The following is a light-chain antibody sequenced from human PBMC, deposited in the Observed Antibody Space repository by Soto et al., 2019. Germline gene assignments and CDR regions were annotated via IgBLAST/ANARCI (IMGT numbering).Light chain of an antibody. V-gene: IGKV1-5*03. CDR1: QSISSW. Sequence: DSQMIQSLSILFASVGDRVTITCRASQSISSWLAWYQQKPGKAPKLLIYKASSLESGVPSRFSGSGSGTEFTLTISSLQPDDFATYYCQQYNIYSRTFGGGTKVDIK. CDR2: KAS. CDR3: QQYNIYSRT. J-gene: IGKJ4*01.